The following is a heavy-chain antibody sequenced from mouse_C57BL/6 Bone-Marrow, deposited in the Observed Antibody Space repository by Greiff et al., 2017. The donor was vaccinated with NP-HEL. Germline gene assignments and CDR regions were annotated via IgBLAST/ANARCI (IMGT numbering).Heavy chain of an antibody. V-gene: IGHV1-19*01. CDR3: ARGYGSPFAY. D-gene: IGHD1-1*01. J-gene: IGHJ3*01. CDR1: GYTFTDYY. CDR2: INPYNGGT. Sequence: VQLQQSGPVLVKPGASVKMSCKASGYTFTDYYMNWVKQSHGKSLEWIGVINPYNGGTSYNQKFKGKATLTVDKSSSTAYMLLSSLTSEDSAVYFCARGYGSPFAYWGQGTLVTVSA.